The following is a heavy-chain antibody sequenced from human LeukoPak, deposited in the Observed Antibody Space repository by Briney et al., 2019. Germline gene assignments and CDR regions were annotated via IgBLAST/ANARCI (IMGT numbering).Heavy chain of an antibody. CDR1: GFSVSSNY. CDR3: ARVSRVDTVMPRQKYGDAFDI. V-gene: IGHV3-66*01. J-gene: IGHJ3*02. Sequence: PGGSLRLSCAASGFSVSSNYMSWVRQAPGKGLEWVSVFYSGGSEYYADSVKGRFTISRDNFKNRLYLLMNSLRAENTALYYCARVSRVDTVMPRQKYGDAFDIWGQGTMVTVSS. D-gene: IGHD5-18*01. CDR2: FYSGGSE.